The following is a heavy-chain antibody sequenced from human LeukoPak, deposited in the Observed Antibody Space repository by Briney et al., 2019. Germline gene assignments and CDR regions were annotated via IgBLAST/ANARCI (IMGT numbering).Heavy chain of an antibody. CDR3: ARDGYGNNYMDV. D-gene: IGHD1/OR15-1a*01. Sequence: GGSLTLSCAASGFSVSSNFMSWVRQAPGKGLEWVSVIYSGGTTYYADSVKGRFTISRDNSKNTLYLQMNSLRAEDTAMYYCARDGYGNNYMDVWGKGTTVTVSS. J-gene: IGHJ6*03. CDR2: IYSGGTT. V-gene: IGHV3-53*01. CDR1: GFSVSSNF.